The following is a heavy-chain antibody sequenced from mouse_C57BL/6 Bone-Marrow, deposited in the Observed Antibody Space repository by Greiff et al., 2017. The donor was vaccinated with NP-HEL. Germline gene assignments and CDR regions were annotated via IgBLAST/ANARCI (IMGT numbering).Heavy chain of an antibody. J-gene: IGHJ3*01. Sequence: VQLQQPGAELVKPGASVKLSCKASGYTFTSYWMHWVKQRPGQGLEWIGMIHPNSGSTNYNEKFKSKATLTVDKSSSTAYMQLSSLTSEDSAVYYCARKHGSSLAWFAYWGQGTLVTVSA. CDR3: ARKHGSSLAWFAY. CDR1: GYTFTSYW. CDR2: IHPNSGST. V-gene: IGHV1-64*01. D-gene: IGHD1-1*01.